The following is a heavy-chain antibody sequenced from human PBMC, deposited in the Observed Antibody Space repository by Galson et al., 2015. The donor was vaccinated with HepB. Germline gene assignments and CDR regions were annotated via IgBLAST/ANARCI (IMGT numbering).Heavy chain of an antibody. D-gene: IGHD2-21*02. CDR1: GFTFSSFT. CDR3: ARGHTAIDY. V-gene: IGHV3-48*01. CDR2: ITSISTTI. Sequence: SLRLSCAASGFTFSSFTMSWVRQAPGKGLEWVSYITSISTTIYYADSAKGRFTISRDNAKNSLYLQMNSLRAEDTAVYYCARGHTAIDYGGQGALVTVSS. J-gene: IGHJ4*02.